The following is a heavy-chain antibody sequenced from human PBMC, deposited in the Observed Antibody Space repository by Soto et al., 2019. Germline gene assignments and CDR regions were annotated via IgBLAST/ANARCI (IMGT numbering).Heavy chain of an antibody. Sequence: ASVKVSWKASGYTFTCCYMHWVRQDPGQGLEWMGWINPNSGGTNYAQKFQGWVTMTRDTSISTAYMELSRLRSDDTAVYYCARENYRFGELLPPYYYYGMDVRGQGTTVTVSS. CDR2: INPNSGGT. CDR1: GYTFTCCY. D-gene: IGHD3-10*01. CDR3: ARENYRFGELLPPYYYYGMDV. J-gene: IGHJ6*02. V-gene: IGHV1-2*04.